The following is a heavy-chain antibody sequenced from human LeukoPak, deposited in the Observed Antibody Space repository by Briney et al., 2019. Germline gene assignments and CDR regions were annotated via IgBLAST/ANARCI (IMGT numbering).Heavy chain of an antibody. CDR2: ISYDGSNK. CDR1: GFTFSSYG. V-gene: IGHV3-30*19. Sequence: PGGSLRLSCVASGFTFSSYGMHWVRQAPGKGLEWVAVISYDGSNKYYADSVKGRFTISRDNSKNTLYLQMNSLRAEDTAVYYCARDLSVDSGSYGMDVWGQGTTVTVSS. J-gene: IGHJ6*02. D-gene: IGHD3/OR15-3a*01. CDR3: ARDLSVDSGSYGMDV.